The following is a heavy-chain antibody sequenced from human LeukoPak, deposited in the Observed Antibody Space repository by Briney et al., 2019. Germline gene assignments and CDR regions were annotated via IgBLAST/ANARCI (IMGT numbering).Heavy chain of an antibody. V-gene: IGHV4-39*01. CDR1: GGSGYS. CDR2: IYYTGSS. J-gene: IGHJ4*02. Sequence: SETLSLTCSVPGGSGYSWGWIRQPPGKGLEWIGNIYYTGSSYHNPSLRGRVFIYIDTSKKQFSLKLTSVTAADTAVYFCARHYCSGGTCYFFVDSWGQGILVTVSS. CDR3: ARHYCSGGTCYFFVDS. D-gene: IGHD2-15*01.